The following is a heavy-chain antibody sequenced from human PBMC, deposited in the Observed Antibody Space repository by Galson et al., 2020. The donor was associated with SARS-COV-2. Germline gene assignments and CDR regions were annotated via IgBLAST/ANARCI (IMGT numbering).Heavy chain of an antibody. J-gene: IGHJ4*02. CDR1: GDSISGGHY. V-gene: IGHV4-38-2*01. CDR3: ARHRDYGVRALST. D-gene: IGHD4-17*01. Sequence: SETLSLTCAVSGDSISGGHYWGWIRQPPGKGLEWVGSIFHSGSTYYNPPLKSRVTISVDTSENHFSLKLTSVTAADTAVYYCARHRDYGVRALSTWGQGTLVTVSS. CDR2: IFHSGST.